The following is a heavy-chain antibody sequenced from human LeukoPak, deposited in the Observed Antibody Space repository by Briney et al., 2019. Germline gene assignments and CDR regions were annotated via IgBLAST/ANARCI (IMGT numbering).Heavy chain of an antibody. J-gene: IGHJ4*02. CDR2: IKQDGSEK. D-gene: IGHD7-27*01. CDR3: ARGRTGFDY. CDR1: GFTFSTDA. Sequence: GRSLRLSCGVSGFTFSTDAMHWVRQAPGKGLEWVANIKQDGSEKYYVDSVKGRFTISRDNAKNSLYLQMNSLRAEDTAVYYCARGRTGFDYWGQGTLVTVSS. V-gene: IGHV3-7*01.